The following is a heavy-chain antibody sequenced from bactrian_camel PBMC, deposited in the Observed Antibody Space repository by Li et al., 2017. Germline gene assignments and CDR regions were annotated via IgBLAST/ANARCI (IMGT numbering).Heavy chain of an antibody. CDR1: GYSASFRY. Sequence: HVQLVESGGGSVQAGGSLRLSCVVSGYSASFRYMGWFRQAPGKEREGVAVKHRRSDDADYDDSVKGRFTIFQEDANNTLYLQMNSLKSEDTAMYYCAAGPAIPVYGDSWRKARYSGHILGPGDPGHRL. V-gene: IGHV3S54*01. J-gene: IGHJ4*01. CDR2: KHRRSDDA. D-gene: IGHD6*01. CDR3: AAGPAIPVYGDSWRKARYSGHI.